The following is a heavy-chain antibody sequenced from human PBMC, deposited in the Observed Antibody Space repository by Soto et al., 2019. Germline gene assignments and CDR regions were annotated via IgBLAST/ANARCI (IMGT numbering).Heavy chain of an antibody. J-gene: IGHJ5*02. V-gene: IGHV3-33*06. CDR1: GFNFRNYA. CDR3: VKDHSPTTGPTDDNWFDN. D-gene: IGHD4-4*01. CDR2: IWSDGSEK. Sequence: GGSLRLSCAASGFNFRNYAMHWVRQAPGKGLEWVAVIWSDGSEKYYGASVKGRVTISRDNFKNTVSLQMNSLRVEDTAIYYCVKDHSPTTGPTDDNWFDNWGLGTLVPVSS.